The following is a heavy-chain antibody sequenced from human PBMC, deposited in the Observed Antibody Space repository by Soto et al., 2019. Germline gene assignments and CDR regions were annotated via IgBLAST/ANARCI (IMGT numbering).Heavy chain of an antibody. CDR2: IIPIFGTA. J-gene: IGHJ3*02. CDR1: GGTFSSYR. V-gene: IGHV1-69*12. CDR3: ARDRTRAFIVGTTTGHDAFDI. D-gene: IGHD1-26*01. Sequence: QVQLVQSGAEVKKPGSSVKVSCKASGGTFSSYRINWVRQAPGQGLEWMGGIIPIFGTANYAQNFQGRVTITADESTTTAYMELSSLRSEDTAVYYCARDRTRAFIVGTTTGHDAFDIWGQGTMVTVSS.